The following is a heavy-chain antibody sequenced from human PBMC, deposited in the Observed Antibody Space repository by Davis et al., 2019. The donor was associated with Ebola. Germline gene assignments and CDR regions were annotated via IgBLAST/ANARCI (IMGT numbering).Heavy chain of an antibody. V-gene: IGHV3-74*01. Sequence: GESLKISCAASGFTFSSHWMHWVRQAPGKGLVWVSRINSDGSSTSYADSVKGRFTISRDNAKNTLYLQMNSLRAEDTAVYYCASGSSSSWYRVSYFDYWGQGTLVTVSS. CDR3: ASGSSSSWYRVSYFDY. J-gene: IGHJ4*02. CDR2: INSDGSST. D-gene: IGHD6-13*01. CDR1: GFTFSSHW.